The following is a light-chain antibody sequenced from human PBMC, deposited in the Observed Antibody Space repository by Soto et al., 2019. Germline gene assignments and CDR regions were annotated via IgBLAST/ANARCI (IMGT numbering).Light chain of an antibody. Sequence: EIVLTQSPATLSLSPGERATLSCGASRSVSSTSLAWYQQKPGLAPRLVIYDASSRAAGIPDRFSGSGSGTDFTLTISRLEPEDFAVYYCQQYGSSSYTFGQGTKLEIK. CDR2: DAS. CDR1: RSVSSTS. J-gene: IGKJ2*01. V-gene: IGKV3D-20*01. CDR3: QQYGSSSYT.